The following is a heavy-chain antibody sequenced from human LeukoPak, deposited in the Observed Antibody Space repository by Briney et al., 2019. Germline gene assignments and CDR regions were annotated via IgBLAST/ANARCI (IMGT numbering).Heavy chain of an antibody. CDR3: AKGGGTRGYCSSTSCPFDY. D-gene: IGHD2-2*01. CDR2: ISWNSGSI. V-gene: IGHV3-9*01. CDR1: GFTFDDYA. J-gene: IGHJ4*02. Sequence: GGSLRLSCATSGFTFDDYAMHWVRQAPGKGLEWVSGISWNSGSIGYADSVKGRFTISRDNAKNSLYLQMNSLRAEDTALYYCAKGGGTRGYCSSTSCPFDYWGQGTLVTVSS.